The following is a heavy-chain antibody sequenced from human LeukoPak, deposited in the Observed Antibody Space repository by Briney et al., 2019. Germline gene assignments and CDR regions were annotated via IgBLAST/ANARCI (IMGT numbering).Heavy chain of an antibody. D-gene: IGHD3-10*01. Sequence: PPETLSLTCTVSGGSISSYYWSWIRQPPGKGLEWIGYIFYSGSTYYNPSLKSRVMISVDTSKNQFSLNVNSVTAADTAVYYCARYYYSSGHDWFDPWGQGTLVIVSS. CDR2: IFYSGST. V-gene: IGHV4-30-4*01. CDR3: ARYYYSSGHDWFDP. CDR1: GGSISSYY. J-gene: IGHJ5*02.